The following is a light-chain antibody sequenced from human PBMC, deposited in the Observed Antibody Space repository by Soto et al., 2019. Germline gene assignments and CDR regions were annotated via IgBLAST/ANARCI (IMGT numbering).Light chain of an antibody. CDR2: DVT. Sequence: QSALTQPRSVSGSPGQSLTISCTGTSSDVGGYNYVSWYQQHPGKVPKLMIYDVTKRPSGVPDRFSGSKSGNTASLTISGLQAEDEADYYGCSHAGSYTYVFGTGTKLTVL. J-gene: IGLJ1*01. CDR1: SSDVGGYNY. V-gene: IGLV2-11*01. CDR3: CSHAGSYTYV.